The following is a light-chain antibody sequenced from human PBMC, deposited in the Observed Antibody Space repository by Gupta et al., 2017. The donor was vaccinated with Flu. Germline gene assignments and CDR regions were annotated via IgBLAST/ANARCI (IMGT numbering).Light chain of an antibody. CDR2: DAT. J-gene: IGKJ5*01. CDR3: QQRTNWPA. V-gene: IGKV3-11*01. CDR1: QSLSNY. Sequence: IVLTQSPATLSLSPGERATLSCRATQSLSNYLAWYQQKPGQAPRLLIYDATNRATGIPARFSGSGSGTDFTLTISSLEPEDFAVYYCQQRTNWPAFGQGTRLEIK.